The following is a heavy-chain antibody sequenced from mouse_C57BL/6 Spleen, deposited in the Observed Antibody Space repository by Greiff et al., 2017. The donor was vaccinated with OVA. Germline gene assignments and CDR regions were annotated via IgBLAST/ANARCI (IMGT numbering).Heavy chain of an antibody. D-gene: IGHD2-3*01. CDR2: IWSDGST. J-gene: IGHJ4*01. V-gene: IGHV2-6-1*01. Sequence: VMLVESGPGLVAPSQSLSITCTVSGFSLTSYGVHWVRQPPGKGLEWLVVIWSDGSTTYNSALKSRLSISKDHSKSQVFLQMNSLQTDDTAMYYCARHDGYYSYYYAMDYWGQGTSVTVSS. CDR1: GFSLTSYG. CDR3: ARHDGYYSYYYAMDY.